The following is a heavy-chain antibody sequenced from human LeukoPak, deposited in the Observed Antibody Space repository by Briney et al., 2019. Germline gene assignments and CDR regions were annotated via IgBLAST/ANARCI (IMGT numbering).Heavy chain of an antibody. CDR1: GFTFSSYS. CDR3: ARSPYSSGWYRGQQQEFDY. CDR2: ISSSSSYI. D-gene: IGHD6-19*01. Sequence: GGSLRLSCAASGFTFSSYSMNWVRQAPGKGLEWVSSISSSSSYIYYADSVKGRFTISRDNAKNSLYLQMNSLRAEDTAVYYCARSPYSSGWYRGQQQEFDYWGQGTLVTVSS. J-gene: IGHJ4*02. V-gene: IGHV3-21*01.